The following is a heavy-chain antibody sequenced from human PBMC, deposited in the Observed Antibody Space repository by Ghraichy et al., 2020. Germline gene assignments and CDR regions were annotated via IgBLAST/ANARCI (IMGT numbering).Heavy chain of an antibody. CDR2: ISSRSDYI. Sequence: GGSLRLSCAASGFTFSSYNMNWVRQAPGKGLEWVSSISSRSDYIYYADSLKGRFTISRDNAKNSLYLQMNSLRAEDTAVYYCARTPTTYYYELSPLGRMVDYWGQGTLVTVSS. D-gene: IGHD3-22*01. J-gene: IGHJ4*02. V-gene: IGHV3-21*01. CDR3: ARTPTTYYYELSPLGRMVDY. CDR1: GFTFSSYN.